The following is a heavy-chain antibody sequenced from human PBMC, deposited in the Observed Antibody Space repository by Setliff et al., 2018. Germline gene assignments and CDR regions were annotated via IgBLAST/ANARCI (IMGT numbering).Heavy chain of an antibody. CDR1: GGTFSSYA. CDR3: AGDTRDKYDTSGYYLSFDS. J-gene: IGHJ4*02. Sequence: SVKVSCKASGGTFSSYAISWVRQAPGQGLEWMGRIIPVFGTAKYVQKFQGRVTISADESARTAYMELSSLRFEDTAVYYCAGDTRDKYDTSGYYLSFDSWGQGALVTVSS. D-gene: IGHD3-22*01. CDR2: IIPVFGTA. V-gene: IGHV1-69*13.